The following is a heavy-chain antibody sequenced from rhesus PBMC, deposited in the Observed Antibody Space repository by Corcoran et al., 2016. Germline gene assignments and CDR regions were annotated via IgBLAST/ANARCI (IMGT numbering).Heavy chain of an antibody. CDR1: GFTFDDHA. Sequence: EVQLVESGGALAQPGGSLRLSCAASGFTFDDHAMHWFRQAPGKGLVWLSRISWNSGTAYYADSVKGRCTISRDYAKNSLCLQMDRLRIEDTAVYYCARSYNIWTTVDCWGQGVLVTVSS. J-gene: IGHJ4*01. CDR2: ISWNSGTA. V-gene: IGHV3-134*01. D-gene: IGHD3-3*01. CDR3: ARSYNIWTTVDC.